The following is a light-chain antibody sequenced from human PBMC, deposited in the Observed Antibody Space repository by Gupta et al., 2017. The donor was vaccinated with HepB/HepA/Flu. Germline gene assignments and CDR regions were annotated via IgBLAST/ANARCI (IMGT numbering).Light chain of an antibody. Sequence: DVVMTQSPLSLPVTLGQPASISCRSSQSLVHGDGNTYLNWFQQRPGQSPRRLIYKVSNRDSGVPDRFSGSGSGTDFTLRISRVEADDVGVYYCMQGIYWPYTFGQGTKLEIK. CDR2: KVS. CDR3: MQGIYWPYT. V-gene: IGKV2-30*02. J-gene: IGKJ2*01. CDR1: QSLVHGDGNTY.